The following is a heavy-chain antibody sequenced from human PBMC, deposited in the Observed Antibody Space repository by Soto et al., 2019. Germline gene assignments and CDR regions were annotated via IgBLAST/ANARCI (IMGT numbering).Heavy chain of an antibody. Sequence: SGGSLRLSCAASGFTFSNAWMNWVRQAPGKGLEWVGRIKSKTDGGTTDYAAPVKGRFTISRDDSKNTLYLQMNSLKTEDTAVYYCTTDLRQLYYDFWSGRYYYGMDVWGQGTTVTVSS. V-gene: IGHV3-15*07. D-gene: IGHD3-3*01. CDR2: IKSKTDGGTT. CDR3: TTDLRQLYYDFWSGRYYYGMDV. J-gene: IGHJ6*02. CDR1: GFTFSNAW.